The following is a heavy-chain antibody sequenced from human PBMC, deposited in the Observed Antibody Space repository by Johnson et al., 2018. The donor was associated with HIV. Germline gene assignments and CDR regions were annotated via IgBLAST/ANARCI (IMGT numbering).Heavy chain of an antibody. Sequence: MQLVESGGGVVRPGGSLRLSCAASGFTFDDYGMSWVRQAPGKGLEWVSGIDWNGGRQGYVDSVKGRFTISRDNAKNSLYMEMNSLRAEDTALYYCARRAYCGGCSYIGFDLWGQGTKVTVSS. CDR2: IDWNGGRQ. V-gene: IGHV3-20*04. J-gene: IGHJ3*01. CDR3: ARRAYCGGCSYIGFDL. D-gene: IGHD2-21*01. CDR1: GFTFDDYG.